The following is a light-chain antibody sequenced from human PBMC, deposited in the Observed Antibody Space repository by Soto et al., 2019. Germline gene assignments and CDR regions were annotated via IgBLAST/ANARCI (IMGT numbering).Light chain of an antibody. J-gene: IGKJ5*01. V-gene: IGKV2-28*01. Sequence: EIVMTQSPLLLPVTPGEPASISCRSSQSLLHSNGYNYLAWYLQKPGQSPQLLIYLGSNRASGVPDRFSGRGSGSDFTLKISRVEAEDVGGYCCMKALQTLITCGPGTRLEIK. CDR2: LGS. CDR3: MKALQTLIT. CDR1: QSLLHSNGYNY.